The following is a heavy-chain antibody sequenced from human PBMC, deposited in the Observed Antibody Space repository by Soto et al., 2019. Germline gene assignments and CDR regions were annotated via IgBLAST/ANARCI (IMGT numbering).Heavy chain of an antibody. CDR2: IYSDGGTT. Sequence: PGGSLRLSCAASGFNFSSYWMHWVRQVPGQGLVWVSRIYSDGGTTRYADCVKGRFTISRDNAKNTLYLQMNSLRAEDTAVYYCAVGYSGYDWFSFDFWGQGTMVTVSS. D-gene: IGHD5-12*01. V-gene: IGHV3-74*01. CDR3: AVGYSGYDWFSFDF. J-gene: IGHJ3*01. CDR1: GFNFSSYW.